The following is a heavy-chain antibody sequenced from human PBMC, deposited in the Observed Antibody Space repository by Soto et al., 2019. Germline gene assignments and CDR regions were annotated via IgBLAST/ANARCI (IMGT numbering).Heavy chain of an antibody. Sequence: EVILLDSGGGLVQPGGSLRLSCTASGFTYSTYDMSWVRQAPGKGLEWVSSISGTGGSTYYADSVGGRFTISRDNSKNTLYLQMNSLRAEDTAIYYCAKVPLKYTGSYLDYWGQGTLVTVSS. CDR3: AKVPLKYTGSYLDY. CDR2: ISGTGGST. V-gene: IGHV3-23*01. D-gene: IGHD1-26*01. CDR1: GFTYSTYD. J-gene: IGHJ4*02.